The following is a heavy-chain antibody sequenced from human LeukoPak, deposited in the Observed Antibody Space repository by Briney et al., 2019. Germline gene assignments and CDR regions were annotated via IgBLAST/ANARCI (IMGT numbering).Heavy chain of an antibody. V-gene: IGHV3-21*01. J-gene: IGHJ3*01. D-gene: IGHD3-22*01. CDR1: GFTFSSYS. CDR3: AGPPWLLPS. Sequence: GGSLRLSCAASGFTFSSYSINWVRQAPGKGLEWVSSISSSSSYMYYADSVKGRFTISRDNAKNSLYLQMNSLRAEDTAVYYCAGPPWLLPSWGQGTMVTVSS. CDR2: ISSSSSYM.